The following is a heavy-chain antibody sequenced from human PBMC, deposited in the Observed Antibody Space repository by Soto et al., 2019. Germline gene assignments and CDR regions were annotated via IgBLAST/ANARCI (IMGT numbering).Heavy chain of an antibody. CDR2: ISAYNGNT. V-gene: IGHV1-18*01. Sequence: DPGQGLEWMGWISAYNGNTNYAQKLQGRVTMTTDTSTSTAYMELRSLRSDDTAVYYCARTVGASYAFDIWGQGTMVTVSS. D-gene: IGHD1-26*01. CDR3: ARTVGASYAFDI. J-gene: IGHJ3*02.